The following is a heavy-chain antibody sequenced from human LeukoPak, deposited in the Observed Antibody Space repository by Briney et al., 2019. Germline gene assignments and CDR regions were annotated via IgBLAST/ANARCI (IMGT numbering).Heavy chain of an antibody. D-gene: IGHD6-19*01. CDR2: IDPSDSYT. CDR3: ARLSSKQWLVHPVDY. Sequence: GESLKISCKGSGYSFTSYWISWVRQMPGKGLEWMGRIDPSDSYTNYSPSFQGHVTISADKSISTAYLQWGSLKASDTAMYYCARLSSKQWLVHPVDYWGQGTLVTVSS. J-gene: IGHJ4*02. V-gene: IGHV5-10-1*01. CDR1: GYSFTSYW.